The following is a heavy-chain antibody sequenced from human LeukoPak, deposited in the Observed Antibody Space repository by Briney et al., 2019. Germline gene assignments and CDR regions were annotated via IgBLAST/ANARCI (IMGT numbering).Heavy chain of an antibody. CDR2: ISFGGINK. V-gene: IGHV3-30*04. D-gene: IGHD3-22*01. CDR3: ARDGSDYYDSSGYYPHFDY. J-gene: IGHJ4*02. Sequence: HSGGSLRLSCAVSGFTFSSYAMYWVRQAPGKGLEWVAVISFGGINKYYADSVKGRFTISRDNSKNTLYLKMNSLRAEDTAVYYCARDGSDYYDSSGYYPHFDYWGQGTLVTVSS. CDR1: GFTFSSYA.